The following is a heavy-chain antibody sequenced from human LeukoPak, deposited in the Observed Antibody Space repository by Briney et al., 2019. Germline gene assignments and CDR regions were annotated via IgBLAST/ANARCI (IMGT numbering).Heavy chain of an antibody. CDR1: GFTFSSYD. J-gene: IGHJ3*02. CDR3: VRSTGGDWYTFDT. CDR2: ISSSSSYI. Sequence: GGSLRLSCAASGFTFSSYDMNWVRQAPGKGLEWVSSISSSSSYIYYADSVKGRFTISRDNARNSLYLQMNSLRAEDTSVYFCVRSTGGDWYTFDTWGQGTMVTVSS. D-gene: IGHD2-21*02. V-gene: IGHV3-21*01.